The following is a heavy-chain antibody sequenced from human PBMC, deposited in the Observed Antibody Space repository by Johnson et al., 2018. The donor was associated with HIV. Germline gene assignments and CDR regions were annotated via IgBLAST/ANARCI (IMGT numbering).Heavy chain of an antibody. CDR1: GFTVSSNY. D-gene: IGHD5-24*01. CDR2: LFSGGSP. CDR3: ARACRDGYTCDAFDI. Sequence: EVQLVESGGGLIQPGGSLRLSCAASGFTVSSNYMSWVRQAPGKGLEWVSVLFSGGSPYYADSVKGRFTISRDNSKNTLYLQMNSLRDEDTAVYYCARACRDGYTCDAFDIWGQGTMVTVSS. V-gene: IGHV3-53*01. J-gene: IGHJ3*02.